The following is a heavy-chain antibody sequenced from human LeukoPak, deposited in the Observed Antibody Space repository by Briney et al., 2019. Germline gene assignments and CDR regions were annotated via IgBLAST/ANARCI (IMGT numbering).Heavy chain of an antibody. CDR2: IIPIFGTA. V-gene: IGHV1-69*13. CDR3: ARGEYYYDSSGYYWFDP. Sequence: SVKVSCTASGGTFSSYAISWVRQAPGQGLEWMGGIIPIFGTANYAQKFQGRVTITADESTSTAYMELSSLRSEDTAVYYCARGEYYYDSSGYYWFDPWGQGTLVTVSS. CDR1: GGTFSSYA. D-gene: IGHD3-22*01. J-gene: IGHJ5*02.